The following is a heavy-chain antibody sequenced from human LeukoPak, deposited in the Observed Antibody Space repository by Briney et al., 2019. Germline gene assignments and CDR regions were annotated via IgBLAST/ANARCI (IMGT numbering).Heavy chain of an antibody. CDR3: ARRFTYNWNPYFDY. CDR1: GYSFTSYW. D-gene: IGHD1-20*01. CDR2: IYPGDFDT. Sequence: GESLKISCKGSGYSFTSYWIGWVRQMPGKGLEWMGIIYPGDFDTRYSPSFQGQVIISVDKSISTAYLQWSSLKASDTAMYYCARRFTYNWNPYFDYWGQGTLVTVSS. J-gene: IGHJ4*02. V-gene: IGHV5-51*01.